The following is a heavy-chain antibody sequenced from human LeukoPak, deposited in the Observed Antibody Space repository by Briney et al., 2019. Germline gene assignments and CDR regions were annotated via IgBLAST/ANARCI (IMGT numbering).Heavy chain of an antibody. CDR1: GGSISSGDYY. CDR2: IYYSGST. J-gene: IGHJ2*01. V-gene: IGHV4-30-4*01. Sequence: PSETLSLTCTVSGGSISSGDYYWSWIRQPPGKGLEWIGYIYYSGSTYYNPSLKSRVTISVATSKNQFSLKLSSVTAADTAVYYCARDRMVRGVTDWYFDLWGRGTLVTVSS. CDR3: ARDRMVRGVTDWYFDL. D-gene: IGHD3-10*01.